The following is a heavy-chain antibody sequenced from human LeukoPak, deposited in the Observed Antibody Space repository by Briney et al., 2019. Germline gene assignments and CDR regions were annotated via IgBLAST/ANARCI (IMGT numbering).Heavy chain of an antibody. CDR3: ARDMACSSARCYWGAFDI. CDR1: GGTFSSYA. D-gene: IGHD2-2*01. J-gene: IGHJ3*02. V-gene: IGHV1-69*04. Sequence: GASVKVSCKASGGTFSSYAISWVRQAPGQGLEWMGRIIPILGIANYAQKFQGRVTITADKSTSTAYMELSSLRSEDTAVYYCARDMACSSARCYWGAFDIWGQGTVVTVSS. CDR2: IIPILGIA.